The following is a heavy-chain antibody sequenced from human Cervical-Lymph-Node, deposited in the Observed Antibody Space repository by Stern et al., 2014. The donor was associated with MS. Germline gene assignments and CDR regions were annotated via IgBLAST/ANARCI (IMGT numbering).Heavy chain of an antibody. V-gene: IGHV1-46*01. D-gene: IGHD3-16*01. CDR3: TRAVGGVGRE. Sequence: VQLEESGPEVKKPGASVMVSCKTSGYTFTNYYIHWVRQAPGQGLEWMGIINPNGSVTASAQKFQGRLTMTRDTSTTTVYMRLITLTSEDTAIYYCTRAVGGVGREWGQGTLVFVSS. CDR2: INPNGSVT. CDR1: GYTFTNYY. J-gene: IGHJ4*02.